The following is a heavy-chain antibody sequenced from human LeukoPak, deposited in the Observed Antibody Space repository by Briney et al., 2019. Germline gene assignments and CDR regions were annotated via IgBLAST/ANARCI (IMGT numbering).Heavy chain of an antibody. V-gene: IGHV3-30*18. CDR3: AKAPLCSGGSCFPAADYFQH. CDR1: GLAVSDNF. Sequence: GGSLRLSCAASGLAVSDNFMSWVRQAPGKGLEWVAVISYDGSNKYYADSVKGRFTISRDNSKNTLYLQMNSLRAEDTAVYYCAKAPLCSGGSCFPAADYFQHWGQGTLVTVSS. D-gene: IGHD2-15*01. J-gene: IGHJ1*01. CDR2: ISYDGSNK.